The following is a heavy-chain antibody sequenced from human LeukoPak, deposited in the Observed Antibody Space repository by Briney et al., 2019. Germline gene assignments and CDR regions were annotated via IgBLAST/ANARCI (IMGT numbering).Heavy chain of an antibody. Sequence: GGSLRLSCAASGFTVSSNSMSWVRQAPGKGLEWVSIIYSGGSTYNADSVKRRFTISRDNSKNTLYLQMNSLRAEDTAVYYCAREGTVRGQGTLVTVSS. J-gene: IGHJ4*02. V-gene: IGHV3-66*01. CDR2: IYSGGST. CDR3: AREGTV. D-gene: IGHD4-11*01. CDR1: GFTVSSNS.